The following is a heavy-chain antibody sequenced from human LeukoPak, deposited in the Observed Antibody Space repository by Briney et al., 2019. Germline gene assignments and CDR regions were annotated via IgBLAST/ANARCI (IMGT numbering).Heavy chain of an antibody. D-gene: IGHD2-15*01. CDR2: IIPDLDIT. V-gene: IGHV1-69*04. CDR3: ARDQGLAAPPPYGLDV. Sequence: GSSVKVSCKASGGSFNDCAINWVRQAPGQGLEWMGRIIPDLDITNYAQRFQGRVTITTDKSTSTAYMRLSSLTSEDTAMYFCARDQGLAAPPPYGLDVWGQGTTVIVSS. CDR1: GGSFNDCA. J-gene: IGHJ6*02.